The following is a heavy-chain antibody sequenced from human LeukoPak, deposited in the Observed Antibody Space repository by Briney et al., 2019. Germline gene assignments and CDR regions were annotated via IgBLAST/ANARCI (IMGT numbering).Heavy chain of an antibody. J-gene: IGHJ4*02. CDR1: GFSISSGYY. D-gene: IGHD4-17*01. CDR3: ARVRTTVTTDFDY. V-gene: IGHV4-38-2*01. CDR2: IYHSGST. Sequence: SETLSLTCAVSGFSISSGYYWGWIRQPPGKGLEWIGIIYHSGSTSYSPPLKSRVTISVDTSKNQLSLKLTSVTAADTAVYYCARVRTTVTTDFDYWGQGTLVTVSS.